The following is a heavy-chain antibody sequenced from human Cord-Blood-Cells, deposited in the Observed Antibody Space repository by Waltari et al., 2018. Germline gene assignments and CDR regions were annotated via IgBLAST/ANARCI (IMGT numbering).Heavy chain of an antibody. Sequence: EVQLVESGGGLVKHGGSLRLSCAASGFTFSGYRMNWVRQAPGKGLEWVSSISSSSSYIYYADSVKGRFTISRDNAKNSLYLQMNSLRAEDTAVYYCARRGSMRSIDYWGQGTLVTVSS. D-gene: IGHD2-2*01. J-gene: IGHJ4*02. CDR2: ISSSSSYI. CDR1: GFTFSGYR. V-gene: IGHV3-21*01. CDR3: ARRGSMRSIDY.